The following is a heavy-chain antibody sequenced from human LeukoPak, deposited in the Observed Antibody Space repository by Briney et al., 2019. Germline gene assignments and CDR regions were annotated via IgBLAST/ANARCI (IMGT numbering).Heavy chain of an antibody. V-gene: IGHV1-8*03. D-gene: IGHD3-3*01. CDR3: ARGLDYDFWSGHSFYDY. J-gene: IGHJ4*02. CDR2: MNPNSGNT. Sequence: ASVKVSCKASGYTFTSYDINWVRQATGQGLEWMGWMNPNSGNTGYAQKFQGRVTITRNTSISTAYMELSSLRSEDTAVYYCARGLDYDFWSGHSFYDYWGQGTLVTVSS. CDR1: GYTFTSYD.